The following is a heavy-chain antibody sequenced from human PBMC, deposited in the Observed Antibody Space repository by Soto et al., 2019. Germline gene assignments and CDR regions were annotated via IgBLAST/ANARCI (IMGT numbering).Heavy chain of an antibody. CDR2: IFYSGST. V-gene: IGHV4-59*02. CDR1: GGSVNSYY. Sequence: QVQLQESGPGLVRPSETLSLTCTVSGGSVNSYYWSWIRQTPGKGPEWIGYIFYSGSTNSNPSLKSRASMSVDMSKNQFSLRLSSLTAADTAVYCCARVFPSYCGGDCAYFDSWGQGILVTVSS. D-gene: IGHD2-21*02. CDR3: ARVFPSYCGGDCAYFDS. J-gene: IGHJ4*02.